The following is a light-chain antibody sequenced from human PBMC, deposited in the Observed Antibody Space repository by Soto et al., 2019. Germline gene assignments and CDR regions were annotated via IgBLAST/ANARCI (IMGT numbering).Light chain of an antibody. CDR3: QQRNMWPIT. CDR1: QSIRGL. Sequence: EVVLTQSPVTLSLSPGERATLSCRASQSIRGLLAWYQQKPGQAPRLLIYDAYNRATGIPPRFSGSGSGTDFTLTISSLEPEDSAVYYCQQRNMWPITFGRGTRLEIK. CDR2: DAY. V-gene: IGKV3-11*01. J-gene: IGKJ5*01.